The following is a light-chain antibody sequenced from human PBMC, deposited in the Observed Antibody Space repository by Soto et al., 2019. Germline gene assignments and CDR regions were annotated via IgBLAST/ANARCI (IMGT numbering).Light chain of an antibody. CDR2: VAS. Sequence: DIHMTQSPATLSASVIGIGAITCLASQSISRYLNWYQQKPGKAPNLLIYVASSLQSEVPSRFSGSGSGTDFTLTITSLQPEDFATYYCQQSYGTPITFGQGTRLEIK. CDR1: QSISRY. CDR3: QQSYGTPIT. V-gene: IGKV1-39*01. J-gene: IGKJ5*01.